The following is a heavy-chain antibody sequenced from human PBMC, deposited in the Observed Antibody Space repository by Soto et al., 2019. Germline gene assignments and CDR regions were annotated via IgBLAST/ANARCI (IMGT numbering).Heavy chain of an antibody. D-gene: IGHD4-17*01. J-gene: IGHJ4*02. V-gene: IGHV4-30-4*01. CDR2: ISYSGTT. CDR1: GGSISSGNDY. CDR3: ATMGTPVTGLYYFDY. Sequence: SETLSLTCTVSGGSISSGNDYWSWIRQPPGKGLEWIGFISYSGTTHYSASLRSRVSISVDTSKNQFSLDLSSVTAADTAVYYCATMGTPVTGLYYFDYWGQGTLVTVSS.